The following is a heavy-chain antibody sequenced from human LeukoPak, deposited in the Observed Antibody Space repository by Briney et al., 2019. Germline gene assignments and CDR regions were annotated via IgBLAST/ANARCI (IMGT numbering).Heavy chain of an antibody. CDR1: GFIFSRHS. CDR3: ARDMIMGGPPDYLDY. J-gene: IGHJ4*02. CDR2: IGDEGIHK. D-gene: IGHD3-22*01. Sequence: GGSLRLSCTTSGFIFSRHSMHWVRQAPGKGLEWVAVIGDEGIHKYYADSVKGRFTISRDDSKNILYLQMDGLRAEDTGDYYCARDMIMGGPPDYLDYWGQGTLVTVSS. V-gene: IGHV3-30*04.